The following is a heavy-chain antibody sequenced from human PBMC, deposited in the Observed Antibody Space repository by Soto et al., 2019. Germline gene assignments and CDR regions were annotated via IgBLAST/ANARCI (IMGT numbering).Heavy chain of an antibody. V-gene: IGHV4-39*01. J-gene: IGHJ5*02. CDR2: LCYSGN. Sequence: PSETLSLTCTVSGASISRSPYCWAWIRQPPGKGPEGVGSLCYSGNYYRPSLKIRGTISVDTSKNQLSLNLTSVTAADTAIYYCSRRAPEGFDPWGQGTMVPASS. CDR1: GASISRSPYC. CDR3: SRRAPEGFDP.